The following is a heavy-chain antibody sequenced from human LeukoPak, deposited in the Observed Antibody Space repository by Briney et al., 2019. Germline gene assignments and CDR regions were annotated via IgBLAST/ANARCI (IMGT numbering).Heavy chain of an antibody. CDR1: GFTFDDYA. CDR2: ISWNSGSI. CDR3: AKEVFTGSGGAFDI. J-gene: IGHJ3*02. V-gene: IGHV3-9*01. Sequence: PGGSLRLSCEASGFTFDDYAMHWVRQAPGKGLEWVSDISWNSGSIDYADSVKGRLTISGDNAKNSLHLQMNSLRAEDTAVYYCAKEVFTGSGGAFDIWGQGTMVTVSS. D-gene: IGHD1-14*01.